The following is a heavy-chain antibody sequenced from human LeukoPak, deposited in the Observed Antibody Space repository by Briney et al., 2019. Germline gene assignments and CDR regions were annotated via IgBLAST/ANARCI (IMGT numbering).Heavy chain of an antibody. D-gene: IGHD3-22*01. Sequence: SVKVSCKASGYTFTGYYMHWVRQAPGQGLEWMGWISAYNGNTNYAQKLQGRVTMTTDTSTSTAYMELRSLRSDDTAVYYCAREIYPDSPGYYYYAFDIWGQGTMVNVSS. CDR1: GYTFTGYY. J-gene: IGHJ3*02. CDR2: ISAYNGNT. V-gene: IGHV1-18*04. CDR3: AREIYPDSPGYYYYAFDI.